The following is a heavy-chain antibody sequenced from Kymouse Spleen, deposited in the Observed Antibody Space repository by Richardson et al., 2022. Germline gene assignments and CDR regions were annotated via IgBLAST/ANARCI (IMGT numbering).Heavy chain of an antibody. D-gene: IGHD3-3*01. CDR3: ARGLTIFGVVIITGYFDY. V-gene: IGHV4-34*01. CDR1: GGSFSGYY. CDR2: INHSGST. J-gene: IGHJ4*02. Sequence: QVQLQQWGAGLLKPSETLSLTCAVYGGSFSGYYWSWIRQPPGKGLEWIGEINHSGSTNYNPSLKSRVTISVDTSKNQFSLKLSSVTAADTAVYYCARGLTIFGVVIITGYFDYWGQGTLVTVSS.